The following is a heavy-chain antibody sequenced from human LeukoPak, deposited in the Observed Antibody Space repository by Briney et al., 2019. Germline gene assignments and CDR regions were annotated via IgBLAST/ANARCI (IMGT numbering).Heavy chain of an antibody. Sequence: GGSLRLSCAASGFTFSSYAMHWVRQAPGKGLEWVAVISYDGSNKYYADSVKGRFTISRDNSKNTLYLQMNSLRAEDTAVYYCARDPYEDYYYDMDVWGQGTTVTVSS. J-gene: IGHJ6*02. CDR3: ARDPYEDYYYDMDV. CDR1: GFTFSSYA. D-gene: IGHD5-12*01. CDR2: ISYDGSNK. V-gene: IGHV3-30-3*01.